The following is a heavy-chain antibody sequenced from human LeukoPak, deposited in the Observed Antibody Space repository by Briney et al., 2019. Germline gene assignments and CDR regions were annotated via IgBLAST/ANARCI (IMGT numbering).Heavy chain of an antibody. CDR1: GFTFSSYA. CDR2: ISYDGSNK. CDR3: ARDDTIYYDSSGYYTGEIFDY. D-gene: IGHD3-22*01. J-gene: IGHJ4*02. V-gene: IGHV3-30*04. Sequence: GRSLRLSCAASGFTFSSYAMHWVRQAPGKGLEWVAVISYDGSNKYYADSVKGRFTISRDNSKNTLYLQMDSLRAEDTAVYYCARDDTIYYDSSGYYTGEIFDYWGQGTLVTVSS.